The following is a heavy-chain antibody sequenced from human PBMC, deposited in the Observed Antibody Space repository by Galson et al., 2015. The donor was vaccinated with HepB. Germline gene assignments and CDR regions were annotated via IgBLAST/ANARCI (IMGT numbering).Heavy chain of an antibody. V-gene: IGHV4-59*08. CDR1: GGSISSYY. CDR2: IYYSGST. J-gene: IGHJ5*02. D-gene: IGHD3-3*02. Sequence: SETLSLTCTVSGGSISSYYWSWIRQPPGKGLEWIGYIYYSGSTNYNPSLKSRVTISVDTSKNQFSLKLSSVTAADTAVYYCARGSIFGVVRLTFDPWGQGTLVTVSS. CDR3: ARGSIFGVVRLTFDP.